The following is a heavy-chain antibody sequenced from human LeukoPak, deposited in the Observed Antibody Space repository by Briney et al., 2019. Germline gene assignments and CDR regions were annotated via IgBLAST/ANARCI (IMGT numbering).Heavy chain of an antibody. Sequence: PQTLSLTCAVSGGSISSGDYSWSWIRQPPGKGLEWIGYIYHSGSTYYNPSLKSRVTISVDRSKNQFSLKLSSVTAADTAVYYCARAYNWNYGWFDPWGQGTLVTVSS. V-gene: IGHV4-30-2*01. D-gene: IGHD1-7*01. CDR2: IYHSGST. CDR3: ARAYNWNYGWFDP. CDR1: GGSISSGDYS. J-gene: IGHJ5*02.